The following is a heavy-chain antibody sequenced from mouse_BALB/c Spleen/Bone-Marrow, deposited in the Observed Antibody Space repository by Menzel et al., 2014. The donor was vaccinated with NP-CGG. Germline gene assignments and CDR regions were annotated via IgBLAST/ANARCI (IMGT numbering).Heavy chain of an antibody. CDR1: GFAFSSYD. J-gene: IGHJ2*01. CDR3: ARRSDYDYFGY. CDR2: ISSGGGST. V-gene: IGHV5-12-1*01. Sequence: VQLQQSGGGLVQPGGSLKLSCAASGFAFSSYDMSWVRQTPEKRLEWVAYISSGGGSTYYPDTVKGRFTISRDNAKNTLYLQMSSLKSEDTAMYYCARRSDYDYFGYWGQGTTLTVPS. D-gene: IGHD2-4*01.